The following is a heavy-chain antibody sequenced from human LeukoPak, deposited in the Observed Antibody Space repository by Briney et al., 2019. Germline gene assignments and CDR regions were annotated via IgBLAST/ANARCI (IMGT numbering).Heavy chain of an antibody. CDR1: KLSFSIYW. CDR2: IKQDGSEK. D-gene: IGHD1-1*01. V-gene: IGHV3-7*01. Sequence: GGSLRLSCAASKLSFSIYWMSWVRQAPGKGLEWVANIKQDGSEKNYVDSVKGRFTISRDNAKNSLYLQMSSLRAEDTAVYYCARDWKGYTYNADAFDIWGQGTMVTVSS. J-gene: IGHJ3*02. CDR3: ARDWKGYTYNADAFDI.